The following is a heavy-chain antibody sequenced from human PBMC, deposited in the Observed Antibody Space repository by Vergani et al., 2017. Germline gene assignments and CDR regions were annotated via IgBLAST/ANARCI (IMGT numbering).Heavy chain of an antibody. Sequence: QVQLVQSGAEVKKPGASVKVSCKASGYTFTSYDINWVRQATGQGLEWMGWMNPNSGGTNYAQKFQGRVTMTRDTSISTAYMELSRLRSDDTAVYYCASESGTPYGDYELVVHWGQGTLVTVSS. D-gene: IGHD4-17*01. J-gene: IGHJ4*02. CDR3: ASESGTPYGDYELVVH. V-gene: IGHV1-2*02. CDR1: GYTFTSYD. CDR2: MNPNSGGT.